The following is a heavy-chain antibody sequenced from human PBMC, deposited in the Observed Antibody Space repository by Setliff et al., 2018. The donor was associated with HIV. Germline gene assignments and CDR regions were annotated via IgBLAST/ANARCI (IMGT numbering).Heavy chain of an antibody. CDR1: GFTFATYA. CDR3: AKGRSRYLDY. V-gene: IGHV3-23*01. D-gene: IGHD3-10*01. J-gene: IGHJ4*02. CDR2: ISGSGGTK. Sequence: GGSLRLSCAASGFTFATYAMSWVRQAPGKGLEWISYISGSGGTKDYADSVKGRFTISRDNSKNTLYLQMNSLRAEDTAVYYCAKGRSRYLDYWGQGTLVTVSS.